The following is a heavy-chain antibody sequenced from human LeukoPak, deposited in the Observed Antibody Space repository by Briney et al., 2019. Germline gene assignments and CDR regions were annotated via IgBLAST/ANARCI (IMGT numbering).Heavy chain of an antibody. V-gene: IGHV1-24*01. CDR1: GYTLTELS. CDR2: FDPEHGET. D-gene: IGHD2-15*01. CDR3: ATDPVGYCNANGCYSVDY. Sequence: ASVKVSCKVSGYTLTELSMHWVRQAPGKGLEWMGGFDPEHGETVYAQKFQGRLTMTEDTSTHTAYMELSSLRSGDTAVYYCATDPVGYCNANGCYSVDYWGQGTLVTVSS. J-gene: IGHJ4*02.